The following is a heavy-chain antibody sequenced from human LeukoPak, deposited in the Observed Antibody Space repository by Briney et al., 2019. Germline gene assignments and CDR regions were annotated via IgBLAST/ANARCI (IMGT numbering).Heavy chain of an antibody. CDR1: GGSISSYY. V-gene: IGHV4-59*01. CDR3: ARDNYYFDY. J-gene: IGHJ4*02. CDR2: IYYSGST. Sequence: SGTLSLTCTVSGGSISSYYWSWIRQPPGKGLEWIGYIYYSGSTNYNPSLKSRVTISVDTSKNQFSLKLSSVTAADTAVYYCARDNYYFDYWGQGTLVAVSS.